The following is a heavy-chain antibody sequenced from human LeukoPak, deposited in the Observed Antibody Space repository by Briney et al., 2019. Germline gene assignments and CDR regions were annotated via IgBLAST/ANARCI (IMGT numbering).Heavy chain of an antibody. CDR3: GRPLHGDYPGY. CDR2: INPSGGST. J-gene: IGHJ4*02. CDR1: GYTFTSYY. V-gene: IGHV1-46*01. Sequence: ASVKVSCKASGYTFTSYYMHWVRQAPGQGLEWMGIINPSGGSTSYAQKFQGRVTMTRDTSTSTVYMELSNLRSEDTAVYYCGRPLHGDYPGYWGQGTLVTVSS. D-gene: IGHD4-17*01.